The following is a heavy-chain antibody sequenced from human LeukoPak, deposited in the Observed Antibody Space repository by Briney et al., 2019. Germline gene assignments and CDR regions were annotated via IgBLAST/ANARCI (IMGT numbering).Heavy chain of an antibody. J-gene: IGHJ4*02. D-gene: IGHD1-26*01. Sequence: GGSLRLSCAASGFTLTSYCMNWIRQAPVRGLEWVSSITSSGAVYYADSVKGRFTISRDSANNSLYLQMSSLRAEDTALYYCTRAMVREWEPNISDSWGQGTLVTVSS. V-gene: IGHV3-69-1*01. CDR1: GFTLTSYC. CDR3: TRAMVREWEPNISDS. CDR2: ITSSGAV.